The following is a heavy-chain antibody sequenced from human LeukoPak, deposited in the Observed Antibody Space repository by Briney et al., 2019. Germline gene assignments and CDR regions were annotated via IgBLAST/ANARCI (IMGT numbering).Heavy chain of an antibody. Sequence: GGSLRLSCETSGFTFSNYAMSWVRQAPGRGLEWVSGISYGDGGTYYADSVKGRFTISRDDAKNTLYLQMNSLRAEDTAVYYCARDRGRWLQFPWGQGTLVTVSS. J-gene: IGHJ5*02. CDR3: ARDRGRWLQFP. V-gene: IGHV3-23*01. D-gene: IGHD5-24*01. CDR1: GFTFSNYA. CDR2: ISYGDGGT.